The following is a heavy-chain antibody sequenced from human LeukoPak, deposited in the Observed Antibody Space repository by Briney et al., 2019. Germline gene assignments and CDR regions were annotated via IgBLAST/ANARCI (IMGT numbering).Heavy chain of an antibody. Sequence: GGSLRLSCAAAGFTFSDYYMSWIRQAPGKGLERVSYISSSGSTIYYADSVKGRFTISRDNAKNSLYLQMNSLRAEDTAVYYCAREVSQWLVRGAFDIWGQGTMVTVSS. CDR3: AREVSQWLVRGAFDI. J-gene: IGHJ3*02. D-gene: IGHD6-19*01. CDR2: ISSSGSTI. CDR1: GFTFSDYY. V-gene: IGHV3-11*01.